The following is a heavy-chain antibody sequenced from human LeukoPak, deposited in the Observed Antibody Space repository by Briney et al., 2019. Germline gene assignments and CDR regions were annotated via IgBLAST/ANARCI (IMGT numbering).Heavy chain of an antibody. CDR1: GFTVSSSY. V-gene: IGHV3-53*01. CDR2: IYSGGST. J-gene: IGHJ6*02. Sequence: GGSLRLSCAASGFTVSSSYMSWVRQAPGKGLEWVSVIYSGGSTYYADSVKGRFTISRDNSKNTLYLQMNSLRAEDTAVYYCARGGGSSWTGYYYYGMDVWGQGTTVTVSS. D-gene: IGHD6-13*01. CDR3: ARGGGSSWTGYYYYGMDV.